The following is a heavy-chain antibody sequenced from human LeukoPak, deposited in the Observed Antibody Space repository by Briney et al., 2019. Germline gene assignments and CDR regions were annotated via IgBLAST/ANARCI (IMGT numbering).Heavy chain of an antibody. D-gene: IGHD2-21*02. J-gene: IGHJ4*02. Sequence: SETLSLTCTVSGGSISSYYWSWIRQPPGKGLEWIGYIYYSGSTNYNPSLKSRVTISVDTSKNQFSLKLSSVTAADTAVYYCARLGDCGGDCYSEPDFDYWGQGTLVTVPS. CDR2: IYYSGST. V-gene: IGHV4-59*08. CDR1: GGSISSYY. CDR3: ARLGDCGGDCYSEPDFDY.